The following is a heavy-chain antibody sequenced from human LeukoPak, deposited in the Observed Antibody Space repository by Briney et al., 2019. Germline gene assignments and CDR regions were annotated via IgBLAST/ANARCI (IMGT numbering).Heavy chain of an antibody. D-gene: IGHD6-13*01. CDR1: GFTFSSYE. J-gene: IGHJ4*02. CDR2: ISSSGSTI. CDR3: ARDQSGIAAAGTGARGIDY. Sequence: GGSLRLSCAASGFTFSSYEMNWVRQAPGKGLEWVSYISSSGSTIYYADSVKGRFTISRDNAKNSLYLQMNSLRAEDTAVYYCARDQSGIAAAGTGARGIDYWGQGTLVTVSS. V-gene: IGHV3-48*03.